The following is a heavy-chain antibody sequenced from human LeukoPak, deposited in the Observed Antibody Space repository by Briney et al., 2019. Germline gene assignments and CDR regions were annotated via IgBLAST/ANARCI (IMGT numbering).Heavy chain of an antibody. CDR1: GFTFSSYW. CDR2: IKQDGSEK. D-gene: IGHD3-22*01. Sequence: GALRLSCAVSGFTFSSYWVSWFRQAPGKGLEWVVNIKQDGSEKLYVESVKGRFTISRDNAKNSLYLEMSSVRPEDSAVYFCAREPEHNYEDSDYLDAFDIWGPGTMVIVSS. CDR3: AREPEHNYEDSDYLDAFDI. V-gene: IGHV3-7*01. J-gene: IGHJ3*02.